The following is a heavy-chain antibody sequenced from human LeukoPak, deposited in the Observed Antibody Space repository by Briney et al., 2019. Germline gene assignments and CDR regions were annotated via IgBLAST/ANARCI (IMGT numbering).Heavy chain of an antibody. J-gene: IGHJ4*02. D-gene: IGHD3-10*01. V-gene: IGHV3-21*01. CDR2: ISSSSSYI. CDR3: ARLRNYYYGSGSTRWDY. CDR1: GFTFSSYS. Sequence: GGSLRLSCAASGFTFSSYSMNWVRQAPGKGLEWVSSISSSSSYIYYADSVKGRFTISRDNAKNSLYLQMNSLRAEDTAVYYCARLRNYYYGSGSTRWDYWGQGTLVTVSS.